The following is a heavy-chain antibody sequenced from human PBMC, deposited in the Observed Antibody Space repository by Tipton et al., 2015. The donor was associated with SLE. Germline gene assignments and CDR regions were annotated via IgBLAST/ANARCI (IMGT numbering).Heavy chain of an antibody. CDR2: IKHSGST. D-gene: IGHD2-2*01. CDR1: GGSFSGYY. Sequence: TLSLTCAVYGGSFSGYYWSWIRHSPGKGLEWIGEIKHSGSTNYNPSLKSRVTISVDTSKSQFSLKLSSVTAADTAVYYCARLSMPYFDYWGQGTLVTVSS. CDR3: ARLSMPYFDY. V-gene: IGHV4-34*01. J-gene: IGHJ4*02.